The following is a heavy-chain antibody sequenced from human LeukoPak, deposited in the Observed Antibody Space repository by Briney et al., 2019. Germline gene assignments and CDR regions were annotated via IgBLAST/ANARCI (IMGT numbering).Heavy chain of an antibody. J-gene: IGHJ3*02. CDR1: GFTFSDYY. CDR2: ISSSGSTI. Sequence: GGSLRLSCAASGFTFSDYYMSWIRQAPGRGLEWVSYISSSGSTIYYADSVKGRFTISRDNAKNSLYLQTNSLRAEDTAVYYCARGEYGGSLHGFDIWGQGTMVTVSS. V-gene: IGHV3-11*01. D-gene: IGHD1-26*01. CDR3: ARGEYGGSLHGFDI.